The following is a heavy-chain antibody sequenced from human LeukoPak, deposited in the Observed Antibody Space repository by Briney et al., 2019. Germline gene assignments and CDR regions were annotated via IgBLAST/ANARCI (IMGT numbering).Heavy chain of an antibody. CDR2: IFYTGTA. CDR3: AKFATVTVPNWLDF. Sequence: PSETLSLTCTVSGGSISGYFWSWIRQPPGEELQFIGYIFYTGTASYNPSLNSRVTMSVDTSKNQFSLKVNSVTAADTAVYYCAKFATVTVPNWLDFWGQGILVTVSS. CDR1: GGSISGYF. D-gene: IGHD4-17*01. V-gene: IGHV4-59*01. J-gene: IGHJ5*01.